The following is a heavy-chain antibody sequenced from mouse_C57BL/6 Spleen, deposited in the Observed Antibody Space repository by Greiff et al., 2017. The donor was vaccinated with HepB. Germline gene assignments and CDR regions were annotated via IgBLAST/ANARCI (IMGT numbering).Heavy chain of an antibody. CDR2: INPSNGGT. CDR1: GYTFTSYW. Sequence: QVHVKQPGTELVKPGASVKLSCKASGYTFTSYWMHWVKQRPGQGLEWIGNINPSNGGTNYNEKFKSKATLTVDKSSSTAYMQLSSLTSEDSAVYYCARGPFYYGIDYWGQGTTLTVSS. J-gene: IGHJ2*01. CDR3: ARGPFYYGIDY. V-gene: IGHV1-53*01. D-gene: IGHD2-1*01.